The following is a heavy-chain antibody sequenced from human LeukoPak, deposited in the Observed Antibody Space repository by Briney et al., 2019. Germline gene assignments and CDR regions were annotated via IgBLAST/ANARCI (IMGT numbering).Heavy chain of an antibody. CDR3: ERNTGFFDY. CDR1: GFTFSSYS. Sequence: GGSLRLSCAASGFTFSSYSMNWVRQAPGKGLEWISYISSSSSTIYYADSVKGRFTISRDNAKNSLYLQMNSLRAEDTAVYYCERNTGFFDYWGQGTLVTVSS. CDR2: ISSSSSTI. V-gene: IGHV3-48*01. J-gene: IGHJ4*02. D-gene: IGHD1-14*01.